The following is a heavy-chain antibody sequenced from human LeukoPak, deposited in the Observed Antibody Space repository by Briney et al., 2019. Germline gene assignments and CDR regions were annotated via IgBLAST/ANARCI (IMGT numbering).Heavy chain of an antibody. CDR1: GFTFSSYS. CDR3: ARGGLRHLNIDD. V-gene: IGHV3-21*01. D-gene: IGHD2/OR15-2a*01. CDR2: ISSSSSYI. Sequence: GGSLRLSCAASGFTFSSYSMNWVRQAPGKGLEWVSSISSSSSYIYYADSVKGRFTISRDNAKNSLYLQMNSLRAEDTAVYYCARGGLRHLNIDDWGQRTLVTVSS. J-gene: IGHJ4*02.